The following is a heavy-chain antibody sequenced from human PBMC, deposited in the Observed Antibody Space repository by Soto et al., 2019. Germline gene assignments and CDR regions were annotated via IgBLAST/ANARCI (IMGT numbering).Heavy chain of an antibody. Sequence: QVQLVQPGAEVRKPGASVKLPCKASGYTLTNFAMQWVRQAPGQRLEWMGWINGGNGSTKYSQNFQGRVTITTDTSASTVYMELSSLRSEDTAVYFCARRGLSGRGYFYYYMDVWGKGTTVIVSS. D-gene: IGHD3-9*01. J-gene: IGHJ6*03. CDR1: GYTLTNFA. CDR3: ARRGLSGRGYFYYYMDV. CDR2: INGGNGST. V-gene: IGHV1-3*01.